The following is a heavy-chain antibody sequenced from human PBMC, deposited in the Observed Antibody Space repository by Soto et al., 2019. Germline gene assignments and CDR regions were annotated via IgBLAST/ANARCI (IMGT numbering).Heavy chain of an antibody. CDR2: MNPNSGNT. Sequence: GASVKVSCKASGYTFTSYDINWVRQATGQGLEWMGWMNPNSGNTGYAQKFQGRVTMTRNTSISTAYMELSSLRSEDTAVYYCARGYCGGDCYYPSDYYYYMDVWGKGTTVTVS. D-gene: IGHD2-21*01. V-gene: IGHV1-8*01. CDR3: ARGYCGGDCYYPSDYYYYMDV. CDR1: GYTFTSYD. J-gene: IGHJ6*03.